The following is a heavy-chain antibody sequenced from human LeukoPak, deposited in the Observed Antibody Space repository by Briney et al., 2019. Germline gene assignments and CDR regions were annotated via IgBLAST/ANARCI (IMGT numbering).Heavy chain of an antibody. CDR1: GVSISSYY. V-gene: IGHV4-59*12. D-gene: IGHD3-22*01. Sequence: PSETLSLTCTVSGVSISSYYWSWIRQPPGKGLEWVGYIYYSGSTNYNPSLKSRGTISIDTSKNQFSLNLTSVTAADTAVYYCARSTYYYDSNFDHWGQGTLVTVSS. CDR3: ARSTYYYDSNFDH. CDR2: IYYSGST. J-gene: IGHJ4*02.